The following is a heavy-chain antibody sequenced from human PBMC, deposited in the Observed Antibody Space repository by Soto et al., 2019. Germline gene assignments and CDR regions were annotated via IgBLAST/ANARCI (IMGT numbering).Heavy chain of an antibody. CDR2: ISFDGSSE. V-gene: IGHV3-30*18. J-gene: IGHJ4*02. Sequence: QVQLVESGGGVVQPGRSLRLSCAASGFTFSHYGMHWVRQAPGKGLEWVAVISFDGSSEFYADSVKGRFTISRDSSRYTLDLEMNSLTAEVTAVYYCAKDRLVGCGGDCHYDHWGQGTLVTVS. CDR3: AKDRLVGCGGDCHYDH. CDR1: GFTFSHYG. D-gene: IGHD2-21*02.